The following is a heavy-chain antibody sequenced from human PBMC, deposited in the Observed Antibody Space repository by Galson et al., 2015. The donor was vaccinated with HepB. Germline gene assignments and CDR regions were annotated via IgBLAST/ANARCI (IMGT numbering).Heavy chain of an antibody. Sequence: SLRLSCAASGFTFSTYGMHWGRQAPGKGLEWVASISFDGRKTYYVDSVQGRFTISRDNSNNTLYLQKNSRRAEDTAVYYCAEDGLYCSSANCYHYYYYYYGMAVWGQGTTVTVSS. CDR3: AEDGLYCSSANCYHYYYYYYGMAV. V-gene: IGHV3-30*18. J-gene: IGHJ6*02. D-gene: IGHD2-2*01. CDR1: GFTFSTYG. CDR2: ISFDGRKT.